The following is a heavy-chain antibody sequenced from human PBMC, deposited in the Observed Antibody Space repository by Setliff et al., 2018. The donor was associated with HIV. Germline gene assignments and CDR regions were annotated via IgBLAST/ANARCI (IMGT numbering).Heavy chain of an antibody. V-gene: IGHV4-38-2*01. CDR3: ARSIYGSRSYPLDS. CDR2: MHHSGDT. CDR1: GFSIRSGYY. J-gene: IGHJ5*01. Sequence: SETLSLTCAVSGFSIRSGYYWGWIRQSPGKGLEWIGSMHHSGDTYYNPSLRSRVIISVDTSNNLFSLRLTSVTAADAAVYYCARSIYGSRSYPLDSWGQGTRVTVSS. D-gene: IGHD3-10*01.